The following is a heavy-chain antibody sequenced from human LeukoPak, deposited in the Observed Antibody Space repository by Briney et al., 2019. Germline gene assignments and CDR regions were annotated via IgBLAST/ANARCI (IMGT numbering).Heavy chain of an antibody. Sequence: GASVKVSCKSSGYTFSSNYMHWVRQAPGQGLEWMGWVNGYNGKTNYVQNLQDRVTMTTDTSTSTAYMELRSLRSDDTAVYYCAREYRDYYDSSGNYLDYWGQGTLVTVSS. V-gene: IGHV1-18*01. CDR3: AREYRDYYDSSGNYLDY. CDR2: VNGYNGKT. CDR1: GYTFSSNY. D-gene: IGHD3-22*01. J-gene: IGHJ4*02.